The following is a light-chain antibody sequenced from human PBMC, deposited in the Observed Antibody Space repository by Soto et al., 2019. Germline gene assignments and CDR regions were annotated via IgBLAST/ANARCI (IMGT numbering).Light chain of an antibody. J-gene: IGKJ5*01. Sequence: EIVLTHSQATLSLSPGEGANLXCMASKSVSSYLAWYHHKRGQARRLLIYDASNRATGIPAWFGGSWCGTDFTLTSSSLEHEYVGVYYCQQRTNWPITFGQGTRLEIK. CDR2: DAS. CDR3: QQRTNWPIT. V-gene: IGKV3-11*01. CDR1: KSVSSY.